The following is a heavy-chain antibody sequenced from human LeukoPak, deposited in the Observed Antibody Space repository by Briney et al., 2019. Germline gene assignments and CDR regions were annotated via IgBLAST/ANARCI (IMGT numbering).Heavy chain of an antibody. V-gene: IGHV1-2*02. Sequence: ASVKVSCKASGYTFTGYYMHWVRQAPGQGLEWMGWINLNSGDRNYAQKFQGRVTMTRDTSSSTAYMEVSRLRSDDTAVYYCAKVSRLYHDTSGRIFDYWGQGTLVTVSS. CDR2: INLNSGDR. D-gene: IGHD3-22*01. J-gene: IGHJ4*02. CDR3: AKVSRLYHDTSGRIFDY. CDR1: GYTFTGYY.